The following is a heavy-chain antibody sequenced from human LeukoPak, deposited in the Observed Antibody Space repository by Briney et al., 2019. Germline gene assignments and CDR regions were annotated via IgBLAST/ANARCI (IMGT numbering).Heavy chain of an antibody. J-gene: IGHJ4*02. Sequence: RTSETLSLTCTVSGGSISSSSYYWGWIRQPPGKGLEWIGSIYYSGSTYYNPSLKSRVTISVDTSKNQFSLKLSSVTAADTAVYYCARVPYYYGSGYDYFDYWGQGTLVTVSS. D-gene: IGHD3-10*01. CDR2: IYYSGST. CDR3: ARVPYYYGSGYDYFDY. CDR1: GGSISSSSYY. V-gene: IGHV4-39*07.